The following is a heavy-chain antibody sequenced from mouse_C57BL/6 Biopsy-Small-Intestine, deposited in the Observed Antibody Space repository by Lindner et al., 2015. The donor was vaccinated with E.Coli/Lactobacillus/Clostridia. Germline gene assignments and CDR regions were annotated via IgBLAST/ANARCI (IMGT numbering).Heavy chain of an antibody. D-gene: IGHD1-1*01. V-gene: IGHV1-82*01. Sequence: VQLQESGPEVVKPGASVTISCRASGYIFSNSWMDWLKQRPGKGLEWIGRIYPGDGDTSYNGKFKGKATLTLDTSSSTAYMQVNSLTSEDSAVYFCAPFITTVDYYFDSWGQGTTLTVSS. CDR1: GYIFSNSW. CDR2: IYPGDGDT. J-gene: IGHJ2*01. CDR3: APFITTVDYYFDS.